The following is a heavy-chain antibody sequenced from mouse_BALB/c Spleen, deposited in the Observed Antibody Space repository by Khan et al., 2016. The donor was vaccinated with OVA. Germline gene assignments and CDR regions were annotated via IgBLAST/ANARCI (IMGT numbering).Heavy chain of an antibody. CDR1: GYSITSDYA. J-gene: IGHJ4*01. CDR2: ISYSGST. Sequence: VQLKQSGPGLVKPSQSLSLTCTVTGYSITSDYAWNWIRQFPGNKLEWMGYISYSGSTNYNPSLKSRISITRDTSKNQFFLQLNSVTTEDTATYYCARDGSRDNYALDYWGQGTSVTVSS. CDR3: ARDGSRDNYALDY. V-gene: IGHV3-2*02. D-gene: IGHD2-3*01.